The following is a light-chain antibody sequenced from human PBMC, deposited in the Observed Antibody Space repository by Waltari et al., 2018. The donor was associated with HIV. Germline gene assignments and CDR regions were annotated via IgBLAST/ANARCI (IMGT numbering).Light chain of an antibody. CDR3: QSYDSSLSAYV. J-gene: IGLJ1*01. V-gene: IGLV1-40*01. CDR2: SDN. Sequence: QSVLTQSPSVSGAPGQRVTLSCTGTSSNIGAGYDVHWFQHLPGTAPKLLVYSDNNRPSGVPDRFSALKSGTSASLAISGLQVDDEATYYCQSYDSSLSAYVFGPGTKVTVL. CDR1: SSNIGAGYD.